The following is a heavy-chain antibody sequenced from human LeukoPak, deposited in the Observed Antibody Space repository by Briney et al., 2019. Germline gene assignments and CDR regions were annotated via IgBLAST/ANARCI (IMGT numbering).Heavy chain of an antibody. CDR3: ARDRVRFLEWSDAFDI. Sequence: GGSLRLSCAASGFTFSSYSMNWVRQAPGKGLEWVSSISSSSSYIYYADSVKGRFTISRDNAKNSLYLQMNSLRAEDTAVYYCARDRVRFLEWSDAFDIWGQGTMVTVSS. CDR2: ISSSSSYI. V-gene: IGHV3-21*01. D-gene: IGHD3-3*01. J-gene: IGHJ3*02. CDR1: GFTFSSYS.